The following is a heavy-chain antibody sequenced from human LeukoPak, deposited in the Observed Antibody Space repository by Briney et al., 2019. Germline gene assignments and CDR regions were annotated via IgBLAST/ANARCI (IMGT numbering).Heavy chain of an antibody. CDR2: ISTESSSE. D-gene: IGHD7-27*01. V-gene: IGHV3-33*05. CDR3: ARDGETNWGTWIY. Sequence: GGSLRLSCAASGFIFENYGFHWVRQAPGKGLEWVAFISTESSSEHYTDSVKGRFTISRDNSKDTLYLQMGSLRVEDTALYYCARDGETNWGTWIYWGQGTLVTVSS. CDR1: GFIFENYG. J-gene: IGHJ4*02.